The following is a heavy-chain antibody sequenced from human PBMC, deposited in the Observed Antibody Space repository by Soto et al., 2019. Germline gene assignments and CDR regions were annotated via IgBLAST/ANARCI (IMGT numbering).Heavy chain of an antibody. CDR3: AKLSYVLRYFDWLDAFDI. Sequence: AGGSLRVSWAASGCTFSSYAMSWVSQATGKGLEWVSAISGSGGSTYYADSVKGRFTISRDNSKNTLYLQMNSLRAEDTAVYYCAKLSYVLRYFDWLDAFDIWGQGTMVTVSS. CDR2: ISGSGGST. J-gene: IGHJ3*02. CDR1: GCTFSSYA. V-gene: IGHV3-23*01. D-gene: IGHD3-9*01.